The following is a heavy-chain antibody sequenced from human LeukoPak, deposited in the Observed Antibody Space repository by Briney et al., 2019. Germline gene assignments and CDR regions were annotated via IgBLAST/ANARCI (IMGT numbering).Heavy chain of an antibody. Sequence: GGSLRLSCAASGFTFSSYGMSWVRQAPGKGLEWVSTISGSGGSTYYADSVKGRFTISRDNSKNTLYLQMHSLRAEDTAVYYCANPNGYDFWSGYWRYMDVWGKGTTVTVSS. D-gene: IGHD3-3*01. CDR1: GFTFSSYG. CDR2: ISGSGGST. V-gene: IGHV3-23*01. J-gene: IGHJ6*03. CDR3: ANPNGYDFWSGYWRYMDV.